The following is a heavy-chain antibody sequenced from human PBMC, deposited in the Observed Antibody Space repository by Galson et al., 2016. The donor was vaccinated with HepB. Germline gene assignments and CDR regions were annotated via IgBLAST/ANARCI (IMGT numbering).Heavy chain of an antibody. D-gene: IGHD6-19*01. CDR1: GGTFSSYA. CDR3: ARAPIDPYSSEHY. Sequence: SVKVSCKASGGTFSSYAINWVRQAPGQGLEWMGGIIPIFGTANYTQRFQGRVTITADESTSTAYMELSSLRSEDTAVYYCARAPIDPYSSEHYWGQGTLVTVSS. CDR2: IIPIFGTA. J-gene: IGHJ4*02. V-gene: IGHV1-69*13.